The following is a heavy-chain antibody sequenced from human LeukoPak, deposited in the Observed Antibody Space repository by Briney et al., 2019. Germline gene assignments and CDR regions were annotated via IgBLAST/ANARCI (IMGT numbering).Heavy chain of an antibody. CDR2: ITITGSSP. V-gene: IGHV3-23*01. D-gene: IGHD6-13*01. Sequence: GGSLRLSCAASGFTFSGYAMAWVRQAPGKGLEWVSSITITGSSPSYADSVKGRFTVSRDNSKNTLYLQMNSLRAEDTAVYFCAKSSSSRSYYFNYWGQGTLVTVSS. J-gene: IGHJ4*02. CDR1: GFTFSGYA. CDR3: AKSSSSRSYYFNY.